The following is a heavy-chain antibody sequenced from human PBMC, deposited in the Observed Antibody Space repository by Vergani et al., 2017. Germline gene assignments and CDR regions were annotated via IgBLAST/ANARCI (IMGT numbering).Heavy chain of an antibody. CDR3: AKHFRGWGIDY. V-gene: IGHV3-30*02. Sequence: QVQLVELGGGVVQRGGSLRLSGATSGFTLSNYDMQWIRQGPGKGLEFVAFIQFDGSNQYYADSVKGRFTLSRDFSKNTLYLQMNSLRTDDTATYYCAKHFRGWGIDYWGQGTQVIVSS. CDR1: GFTLSNYD. CDR2: IQFDGSNQ. J-gene: IGHJ4*02. D-gene: IGHD3-16*01.